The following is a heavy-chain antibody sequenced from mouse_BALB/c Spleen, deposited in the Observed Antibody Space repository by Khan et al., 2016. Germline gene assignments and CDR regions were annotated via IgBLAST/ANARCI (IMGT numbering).Heavy chain of an antibody. D-gene: IGHD2-2*01. CDR3: ARESYGYDTFAY. J-gene: IGHJ3*01. Sequence: QVQLQQPGAELVRPGSSVKISCKASGYAFSSYWMNWVKQRPGQGLEWIGQIYPGDGDTNYNGKFKGKVTLTADKSSSKAYMQLSSLTSEDAAVYFYARESYGYDTFAYWDQGTLVTVSA. CDR2: IYPGDGDT. V-gene: IGHV1-80*01. CDR1: GYAFSSYW.